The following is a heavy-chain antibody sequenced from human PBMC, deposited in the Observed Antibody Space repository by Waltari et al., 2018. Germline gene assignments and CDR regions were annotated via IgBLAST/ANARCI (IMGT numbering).Heavy chain of an antibody. J-gene: IGHJ4*02. CDR2: ISGSGATP. Sequence: EVQLLESAGGLVHPGGAMRLSCADSGSSFIASALSWVRQAPGEGLEWVASISGSGATPFYADSVKGRFTIVRDNSKDTFYLQMNSLRVDDSAVYYCAKGSRGYTNYFFDYWGQGALVTVSS. CDR3: AKGSRGYTNYFFDY. V-gene: IGHV3-23*01. CDR1: GSSFIASA. D-gene: IGHD3-16*02.